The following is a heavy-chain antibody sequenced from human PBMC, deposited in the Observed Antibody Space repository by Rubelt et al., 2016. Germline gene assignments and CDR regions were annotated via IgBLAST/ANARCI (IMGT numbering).Heavy chain of an antibody. CDR3: ARAISRGYSYGAFDI. Sequence: GLSCAASGFTFSSYWMSWVRQAPGKGLEWVANIKQDGSEKYYVDSVKGRFTISRDNAKNSLYLQMNSLRAEDTAVYYCARAISRGYSYGAFDIWGQGTMVTVSS. V-gene: IGHV3-7*01. D-gene: IGHD5-18*01. CDR1: GFTFSSYW. CDR2: IKQDGSEK. J-gene: IGHJ3*02.